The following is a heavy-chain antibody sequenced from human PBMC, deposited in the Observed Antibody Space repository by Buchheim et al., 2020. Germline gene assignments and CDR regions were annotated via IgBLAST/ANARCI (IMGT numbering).Heavy chain of an antibody. J-gene: IGHJ4*02. CDR3: ARVTGYSSGWYGS. CDR1: GGSFSGYY. D-gene: IGHD6-19*01. V-gene: IGHV4-34*12. Sequence: QVQLQQWGAGLLKPSETLSLTCVVYGGSFSGYYWTWIRQPPGKGLEWIGEIIHSGSPSYNPSLKSRVTISLDTSKNQLSLRLSSVTAADTAVYYCARVTGYSSGWYGSWGQGTL. CDR2: IIHSGSP.